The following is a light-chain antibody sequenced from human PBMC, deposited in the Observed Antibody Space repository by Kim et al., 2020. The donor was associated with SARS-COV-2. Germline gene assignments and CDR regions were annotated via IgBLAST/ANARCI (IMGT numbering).Light chain of an antibody. CDR1: KLGDKY. CDR2: QDS. J-gene: IGLJ3*02. V-gene: IGLV3-1*01. CDR3: QAWDSTWV. Sequence: SYELTQPPSVSVSPGQTASITCSGDKLGDKYACWYQQKPGQSPVLVIYQDSKRPSGIPERFSGSNSGNTDTLTISGTQAMDEADYYCQAWDSTWVFGGG.